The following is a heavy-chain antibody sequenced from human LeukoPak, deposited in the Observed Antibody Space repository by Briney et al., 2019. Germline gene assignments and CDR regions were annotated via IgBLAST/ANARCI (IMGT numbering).Heavy chain of an antibody. CDR2: INPNSGDT. CDR3: ARWGHSINAFDI. J-gene: IGHJ3*02. CDR1: GYAFIVYH. V-gene: IGHV1-2*02. Sequence: ASVKVSCKASGYAFIVYHMHWVRQAPGQGLEWMGWINPNSGDTNFAQKFQGRVTMTRDTSISTASMELSRLRSDDTAVYYCARWGHSINAFDIWGQGTMVTVSS. D-gene: IGHD5-24*01.